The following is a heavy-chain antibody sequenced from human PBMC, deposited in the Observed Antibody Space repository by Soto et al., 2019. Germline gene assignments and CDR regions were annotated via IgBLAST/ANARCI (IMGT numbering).Heavy chain of an antibody. CDR1: GFTFSSYG. CDR2: ISYDGSNK. D-gene: IGHD3-3*01. V-gene: IGHV3-30*18. CDR3: AKDGVTIFSPSKYYYYYMDV. Sequence: GGSLRLSCAASGFTFSSYGMHWVRQAPGKGLEWVAVISYDGSNKYYADSVKGRFTISRDNSKNTLYLQMNSLRAEDTAVYYCAKDGVTIFSPSKYYYYYMDVWGKGTTVTVSS. J-gene: IGHJ6*03.